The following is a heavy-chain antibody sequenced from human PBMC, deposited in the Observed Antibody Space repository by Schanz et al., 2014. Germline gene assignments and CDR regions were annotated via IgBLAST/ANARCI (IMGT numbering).Heavy chain of an antibody. CDR2: ISSSGTTI. CDR1: GFAFSSYS. D-gene: IGHD6-19*01. CDR3: AFLGLMEPVAVPRADY. J-gene: IGHJ4*02. V-gene: IGHV3-48*01. Sequence: QLVGSGGGLIQPGGSLRLSCTASGFAFSSYSMNWVRQAPGKGLEWVSYISSSGTTIYYADSVKGRFTISRDNAKNSWFLQITALGAETTPRYYCAFLGLMEPVAVPRADYWGREPWXPSPQ.